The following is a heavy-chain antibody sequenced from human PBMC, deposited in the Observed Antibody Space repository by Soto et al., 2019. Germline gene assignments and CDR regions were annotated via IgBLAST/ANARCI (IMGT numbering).Heavy chain of an antibody. J-gene: IGHJ4*02. V-gene: IGHV1-2*02. CDR2: INPNNGGT. Sequence: GASVKVSCKTSGYFFTSYYIHWVRQPPGQGLEWMGWINPNNGGTNSAQKFQGRVTMTSDTSINTAYMEITSLRSDDTALYYCAREVTYGGGSFSLGLWGQGTLVTVS. CDR3: AREVTYGGGSFSLGL. CDR1: GYFFTSYY. D-gene: IGHD3-10*01.